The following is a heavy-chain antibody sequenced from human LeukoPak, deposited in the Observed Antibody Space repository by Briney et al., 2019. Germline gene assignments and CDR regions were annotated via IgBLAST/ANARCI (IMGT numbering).Heavy chain of an antibody. V-gene: IGHV1-18*04. CDR3: ARDGPYYYDSSGKNTFDY. D-gene: IGHD3-22*01. CDR1: GYTFTGYY. CDR2: ISAYNGNT. J-gene: IGHJ4*02. Sequence: GASVKVSCKASGYTFTGYYMHWVRQAPGQGLEWMGWISAYNGNTNYAQKLQGRVTMTTDTSTSTAYMELRSLRSDDTAVYYCARDGPYYYDSSGKNTFDYWGQGTLVTVSS.